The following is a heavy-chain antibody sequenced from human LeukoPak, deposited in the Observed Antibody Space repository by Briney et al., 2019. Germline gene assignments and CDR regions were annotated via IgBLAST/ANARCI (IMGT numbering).Heavy chain of an antibody. V-gene: IGHV3-33*08. CDR3: ARSRYSSGWHDY. CDR2: IWYDGSNK. Sequence: PGRSLRLSCAASGFTFSNYAMHWVRQAPGKGLEWVAVIWYDGSNKYYADSVKGRFTISRDNSKNTLYLQMNSLRAEDTAVYYCARSRYSSGWHDYWGQGTLVTVSS. CDR1: GFTFSNYA. D-gene: IGHD6-19*01. J-gene: IGHJ4*02.